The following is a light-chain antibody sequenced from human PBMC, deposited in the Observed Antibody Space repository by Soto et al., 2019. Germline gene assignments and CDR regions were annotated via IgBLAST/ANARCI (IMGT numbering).Light chain of an antibody. CDR2: AAS. J-gene: IGKJ3*01. Sequence: IQLTQSPSSLSASVGVRVTITCRARQGISSYLAWYQQKPGKAPKLLIYAASTLQSGVPSRFSGSGSGTDFTLTISSLQSEDFATYYCQQLNSYPPFTFGPGTKVDIK. V-gene: IGKV1-9*01. CDR1: QGISSY. CDR3: QQLNSYPPFT.